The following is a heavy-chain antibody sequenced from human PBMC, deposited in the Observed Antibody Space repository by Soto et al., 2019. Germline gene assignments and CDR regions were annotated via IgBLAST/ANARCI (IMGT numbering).Heavy chain of an antibody. CDR2: IYYSGKT. J-gene: IGHJ4*02. Sequence: PSETLSLTCTVSGGSISSGDYYWSWIRQPPGKGLEWIGYIYYSGKTYYNPSLESRLTMSVDTSNNHFSLRLSSVTAADTAVYYCARAGIRGFDSWGRGTLVTAPQ. V-gene: IGHV4-30-4*01. CDR3: ARAGIRGFDS. CDR1: GGSISSGDYY.